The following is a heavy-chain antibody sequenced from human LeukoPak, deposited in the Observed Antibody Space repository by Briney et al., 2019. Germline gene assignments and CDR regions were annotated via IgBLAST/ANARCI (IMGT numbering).Heavy chain of an antibody. CDR3: AKDRGSWSYGGFDY. D-gene: IGHD1-26*01. Sequence: GGSLRLSCAASGFTFSSYGMNWVRQAPGKGLEWVSAISGSGGSTNYADSVKGRFTISRDNSKNTLYLQMNSLRIEDTALYYCAKDRGSWSYGGFDYWGQGILVTVSS. CDR1: GFTFSSYG. CDR2: ISGSGGST. J-gene: IGHJ4*02. V-gene: IGHV3-23*01.